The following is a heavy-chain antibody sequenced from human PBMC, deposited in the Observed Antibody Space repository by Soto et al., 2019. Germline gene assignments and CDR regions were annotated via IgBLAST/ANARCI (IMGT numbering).Heavy chain of an antibody. CDR2: IIPIFGTA. CDR1: GGTFSSYA. D-gene: IGHD3-10*01. Sequence: SVKVSCKASGGTFSSYAISWVRQAPGQGLEWMGGIIPIFGTANYAQKFQGRVTITADESTSTAYMELSSLRSEDTAVYYCARVYGSGRYVIPSNAFDIWCKGTMVTVSS. CDR3: ARVYGSGRYVIPSNAFDI. V-gene: IGHV1-69*13. J-gene: IGHJ3*02.